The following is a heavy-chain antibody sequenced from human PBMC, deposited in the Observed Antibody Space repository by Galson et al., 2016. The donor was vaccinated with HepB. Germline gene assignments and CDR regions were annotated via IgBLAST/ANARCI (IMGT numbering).Heavy chain of an antibody. D-gene: IGHD2-15*01. CDR1: GLTFSRYW. CDR2: IGHDGRNE. V-gene: IGHV3-33*07. J-gene: IGHJ4*02. CDR3: SRGSQDDIEVDGDLEQDY. Sequence: SLRLSCAASGLTFSRYWMTWVRQAPGKGLEWVAVIGHDGRNEYYADSVKGRFTISRDNSKNTLYVQMNNLRVEDTAVYYCSRGSQDDIEVDGDLEQDYWGQGTLVTVSS.